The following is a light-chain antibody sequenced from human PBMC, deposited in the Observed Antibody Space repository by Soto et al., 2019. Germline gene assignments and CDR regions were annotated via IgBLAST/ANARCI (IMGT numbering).Light chain of an antibody. CDR3: CSYAGSSTYV. CDR2: EVN. CDR1: SSDVGSYNL. V-gene: IGLV2-23*02. J-gene: IGLJ1*01. Sequence: QSALTQPASVSGSPGQSITISCTGTSSDVGSYNLVSWYQQYPGKAPKLMISEVNKRPSGVSNRFSGSKSGNTASLTISGLQAEDEADYYCCSYAGSSTYVFGTGTKLTV.